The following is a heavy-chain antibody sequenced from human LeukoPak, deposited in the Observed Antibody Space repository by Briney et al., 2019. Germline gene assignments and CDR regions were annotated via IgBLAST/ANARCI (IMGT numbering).Heavy chain of an antibody. Sequence: PSETLSLTCAVYGGSFSGYYWSWIRQPPGKGLEWIGEINHSGSTNYNPSPKSRVTISVDTSKTQFSLKLSSVTAADTAVYYCARLKGVTWYNYSYYFMDVWGKGTTVTISS. V-gene: IGHV4-34*01. J-gene: IGHJ6*03. CDR2: INHSGST. CDR3: ARLKGVTWYNYSYYFMDV. CDR1: GGSFSGYY. D-gene: IGHD6-13*01.